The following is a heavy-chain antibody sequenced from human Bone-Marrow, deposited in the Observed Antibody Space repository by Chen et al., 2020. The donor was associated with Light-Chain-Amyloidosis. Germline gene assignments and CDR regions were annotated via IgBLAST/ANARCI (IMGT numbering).Heavy chain of an antibody. V-gene: IGHV3-23*04. Sequence: EVQLVESGGGLVQPGGCLRLSCSGCGFLFSSHALNWVRQAPGKGLEWVSAISGSGGSTYYADSVKGRFTISRDNSKNTLYLQMNSLRAEDTAVYYCAKVGITMIVVVITPYFDYWGQGTLVTVSS. CDR1: GFLFSSHA. D-gene: IGHD3-22*01. CDR2: ISGSGGST. J-gene: IGHJ4*02. CDR3: AKVGITMIVVVITPYFDY.